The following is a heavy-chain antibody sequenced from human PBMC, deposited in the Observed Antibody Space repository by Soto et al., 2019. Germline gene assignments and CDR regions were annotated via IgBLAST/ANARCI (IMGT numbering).Heavy chain of an antibody. Sequence: QVQLVASGGGVVQPGTSLRLACAASGFTLSNIGMQWVRQAPGTGLEWVAVISAGGNTTYYADSVSGRFTISSDNSKNPLFLQMNSLRREDTAAYYCAKESGGGRYAANFDPWGQGTLVNVAA. CDR1: GFTLSNIG. V-gene: IGHV3-30*18. D-gene: IGHD3-16*01. CDR2: ISAGGNTT. CDR3: AKESGGGRYAANFDP. J-gene: IGHJ5*02.